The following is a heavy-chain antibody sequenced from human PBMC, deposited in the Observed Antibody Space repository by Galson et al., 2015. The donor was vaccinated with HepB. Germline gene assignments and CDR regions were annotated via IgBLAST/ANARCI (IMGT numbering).Heavy chain of an antibody. V-gene: IGHV3-48*03. CDR1: GFTFSSYD. D-gene: IGHD3-22*01. Sequence: SLRLSCAASGFTFSSYDMNWVRQAPGKGMEWVSYISSSGSTIYYADSVKGRFTISRDNAKNSVYPQMNSLRVEDTAVYYCARGQYYYDGGYWGQGTLVTVSS. CDR2: ISSSGSTI. J-gene: IGHJ4*02. CDR3: ARGQYYYDGGY.